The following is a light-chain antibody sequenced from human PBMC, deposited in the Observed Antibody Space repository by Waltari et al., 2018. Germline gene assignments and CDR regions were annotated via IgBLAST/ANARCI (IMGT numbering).Light chain of an antibody. J-gene: IGLJ3*02. V-gene: IGLV2-23*02. Sequence: QSALTQPAAVSGSPGQSITISCTGTSSDVGSYNLVSWYQQPPGNAHTLRIYEVSKRLSGLSNRYSGSKSRNTASLTISGLQAEDEAYYYCCSYAGSSTQRVFCGGTKLTVL. CDR1: SSDVGSYNL. CDR2: EVS. CDR3: CSYAGSSTQRV.